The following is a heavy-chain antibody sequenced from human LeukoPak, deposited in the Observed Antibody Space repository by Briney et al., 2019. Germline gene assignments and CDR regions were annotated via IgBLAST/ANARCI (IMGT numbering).Heavy chain of an antibody. CDR2: INHSGST. Sequence: SETLSLTYAVYGGSFSGYYWSWIRQPPGKGLEWIGEINHSGSTNYNPSLKSRVTISVDTSKNQFSLKLSSVTAADTAVYYCASRQGSSVITHFDYWGQGTLVTVSS. CDR3: ASRQGSSVITHFDY. CDR1: GGSFSGYY. J-gene: IGHJ4*02. D-gene: IGHD6-6*01. V-gene: IGHV4-34*01.